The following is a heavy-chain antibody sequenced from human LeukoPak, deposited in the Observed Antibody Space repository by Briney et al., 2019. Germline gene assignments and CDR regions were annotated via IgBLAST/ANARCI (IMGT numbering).Heavy chain of an antibody. J-gene: IGHJ4*02. CDR2: INPSSGGT. V-gene: IGHV1-2*02. Sequence: GASVKVSCKASGYTFTGYYMHWVRQAPGQGLEWMGWINPSSGGTDYAQKFQGRVTMTRDTPISTAYMELSRLRSDDTAVYYCARVGSSWYGLTDWGQGTLVTVSS. D-gene: IGHD6-13*01. CDR1: GYTFTGYY. CDR3: ARVGSSWYGLTD.